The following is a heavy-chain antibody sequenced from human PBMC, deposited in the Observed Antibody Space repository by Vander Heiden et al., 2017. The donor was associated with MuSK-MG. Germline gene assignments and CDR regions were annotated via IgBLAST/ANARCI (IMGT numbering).Heavy chain of an antibody. V-gene: IGHV3-53*02. J-gene: IGHJ4*02. CDR3: AREKGKLGDYQLDY. Sequence: EVRLVATGGGLIQPGGSLRLSCAASGLTVSDRYMSGVRQAPGKGLEWVSILYRGGDTDYADSVRGRFTISRDNSKTTVYLQMNNLRAEDTAVYYCAREKGKLGDYQLDYWGQGTLVTVSS. CDR1: GLTVSDRY. CDR2: LYRGGDT. D-gene: IGHD4-17*01.